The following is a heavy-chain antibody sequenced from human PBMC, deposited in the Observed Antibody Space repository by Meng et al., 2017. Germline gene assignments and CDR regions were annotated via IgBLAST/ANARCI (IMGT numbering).Heavy chain of an antibody. J-gene: IGHJ5*02. Sequence: TLTGAGPTLVHPTPTLPLTCPLFWFSLSTGGVGLGWIRQPPGKALEWLALIYWDDDKRYSPSLKSRLTITKDTSKNQVVLTMTNMDPVDTATYYCAHRRGDSREGWFDPCCQGTLVTVSS. CDR2: IYWDDDK. CDR1: WFSLSTGGVG. V-gene: IGHV2-5*02. D-gene: IGHD2-21*02. CDR3: AHRRGDSREGWFDP.